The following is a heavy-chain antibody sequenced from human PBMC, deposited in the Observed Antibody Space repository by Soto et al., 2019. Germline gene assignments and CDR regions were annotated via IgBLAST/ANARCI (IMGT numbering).Heavy chain of an antibody. CDR3: ARAPEMATIEPSPLY. Sequence: PGGSLRLSCAASGFTFSNYAMHWVRQAPGKGLEYVSIISSNGGSTYYANSVKGRFTISRDNSKNTLYLQMGSLRVEDMGVYYCARAPEMATIEPSPLYWGQGTLVTVSS. J-gene: IGHJ4*02. D-gene: IGHD5-12*01. CDR1: GFTFSNYA. CDR2: ISSNGGST. V-gene: IGHV3-64*01.